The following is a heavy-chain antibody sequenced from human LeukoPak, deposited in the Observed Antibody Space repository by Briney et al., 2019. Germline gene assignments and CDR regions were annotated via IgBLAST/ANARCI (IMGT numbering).Heavy chain of an antibody. D-gene: IGHD1-26*01. CDR3: ARDYSGSYWVDY. J-gene: IGHJ4*02. CDR1: GYTFTGYY. V-gene: IGHV1-2*02. Sequence: ASVKVSCKASGYTFTGYYMHWVRQAPGQGLEWMGWINPNSGGTNYAQKFQGRVTMTRDTSISTAHMELSRLRSDDTAVYYCARDYSGSYWVDYWGQGTLVTVSS. CDR2: INPNSGGT.